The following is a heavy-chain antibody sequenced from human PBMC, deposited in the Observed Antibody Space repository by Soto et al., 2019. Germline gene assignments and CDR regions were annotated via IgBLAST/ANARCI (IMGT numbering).Heavy chain of an antibody. CDR3: ARGAEGYCSGGSCYSDYYYMDV. CDR2: INHSGST. J-gene: IGHJ6*03. D-gene: IGHD2-15*01. CDR1: GGSFSGYY. V-gene: IGHV4-34*01. Sequence: SETLSLTCAVYGGSFSGYYWSWIRQPPGKGLEWIGEINHSGSTNYNPSLKSRVTISVDTSKNQFSLKLSSVTAADTAVYYCARGAEGYCSGGSCYSDYYYMDVWGKGTTVTVSS.